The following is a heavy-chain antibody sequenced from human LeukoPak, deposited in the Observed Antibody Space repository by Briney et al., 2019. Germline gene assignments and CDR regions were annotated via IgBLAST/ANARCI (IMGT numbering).Heavy chain of an antibody. D-gene: IGHD3-10*01. CDR2: INHSGST. Sequence: SETLSLTCAVYGGSFSGYYWSWIRQPPGKGLEWIGEINHSGSTNYNPSLKGRVTISVDTSKNQFSLKLSSVTAADTAVYYCARLAPPTYYYGSGSYHNPYYYYYYGMDVWGQGTTVTVSS. CDR3: ARLAPPTYYYGSGSYHNPYYYYYYGMDV. J-gene: IGHJ6*02. CDR1: GGSFSGYY. V-gene: IGHV4-34*01.